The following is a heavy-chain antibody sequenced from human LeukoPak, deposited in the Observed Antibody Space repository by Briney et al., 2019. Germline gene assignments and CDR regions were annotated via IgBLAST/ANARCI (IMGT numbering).Heavy chain of an antibody. V-gene: IGHV3-48*04. CDR3: ARGASIVRFDY. J-gene: IGHJ4*02. CDR1: GFTFSSYS. CDR2: ISSSSSTI. Sequence: PGGSLRLSCAASGFTFSSYSMNWVRQAPGKGLEWVSYISSSSSTIYYADSVKGRFTISRDNAKNSLYLQMNSLRAEDTAVYYCARGASIVRFDYWGQGTLVTVSS. D-gene: IGHD6-6*01.